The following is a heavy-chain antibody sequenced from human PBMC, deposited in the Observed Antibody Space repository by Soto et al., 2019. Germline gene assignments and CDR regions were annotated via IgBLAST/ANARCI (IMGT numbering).Heavy chain of an antibody. CDR1: GYIFNNYG. CDR2: ISTHDGDT. D-gene: IGHD3-3*01. Sequence: QAHVVQSGPEVKNPGASVRVSCKASGYIFNNYGVTWVRQAPGQGLEWMGWISTHDGDTMYAQTVQGRVSLTTDSSTNTAYMELRNLRSDDTAVYYCARSPSDLFVTGPWFDPWGQGTQVTVSS. J-gene: IGHJ5*02. V-gene: IGHV1-18*01. CDR3: ARSPSDLFVTGPWFDP.